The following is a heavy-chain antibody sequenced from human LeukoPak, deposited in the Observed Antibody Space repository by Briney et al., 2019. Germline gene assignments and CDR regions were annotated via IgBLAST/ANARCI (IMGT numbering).Heavy chain of an antibody. D-gene: IGHD5-18*01. CDR2: IIPIFGTA. CDR1: GGTFSSYA. CDR3: ARDGGYSYGRRYYYYYMDV. Sequence: GSSVKVSCKASGGTFSSYAISWVRQAPGQGLEWMGGIIPIFGTANYAQKLQGRVTITADKSTSTAYMELSSLRSEDTAVYYCARDGGYSYGRRYYYYYMDVWGKGTTVTVSS. V-gene: IGHV1-69*06. J-gene: IGHJ6*03.